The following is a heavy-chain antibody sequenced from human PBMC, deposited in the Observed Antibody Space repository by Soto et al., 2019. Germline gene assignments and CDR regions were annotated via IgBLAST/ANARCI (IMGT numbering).Heavy chain of an antibody. CDR2: IYHSGST. Sequence: SETLSLTCAVSGGSISSGCDSWSWIRQPPGKGLEWIGYIYHSGSTYYNPSLKSRVTISVDRSKNQFSLNLSSVTAADTAVYYCARDPGVWGQGTLVTVSS. V-gene: IGHV4-30-2*01. D-gene: IGHD3-10*01. CDR3: ARDPGV. J-gene: IGHJ4*02. CDR1: GGSISSGCDS.